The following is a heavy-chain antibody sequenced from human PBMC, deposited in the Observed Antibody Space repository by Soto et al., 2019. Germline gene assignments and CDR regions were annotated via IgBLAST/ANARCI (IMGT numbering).Heavy chain of an antibody. CDR3: ASIGYCSGGSCRRSDAFDI. Sequence: PSVKVSCKASGYTFTSYAMHWVRQAPGQRLEWMGWINAGNGNTKYSQKFQGRVTITRDTSASTAYMELSSLRSEDTAVYYCASIGYCSGGSCRRSDAFDIWGQGTMVTVSS. CDR2: INAGNGNT. J-gene: IGHJ3*02. CDR1: GYTFTSYA. V-gene: IGHV1-3*01. D-gene: IGHD2-15*01.